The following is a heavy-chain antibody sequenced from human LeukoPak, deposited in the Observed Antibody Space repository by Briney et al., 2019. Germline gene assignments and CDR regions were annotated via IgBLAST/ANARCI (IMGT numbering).Heavy chain of an antibody. V-gene: IGHV3-23*01. D-gene: IGHD3/OR15-3a*01. CDR1: GFTFSNYA. CDR2: ISSSEGYT. J-gene: IGHJ4*03. Sequence: GGSLRLSCAASGFTFSNYAMSWVRQAPGKGLEWVSTISSSEGYTYYADSVKGRFTISRDNSKTTLYLEMNSLRAEDTAGYYCARGTVTETYSFDSSGHGTPVTVSS. CDR3: ARGTVTETYSFDS.